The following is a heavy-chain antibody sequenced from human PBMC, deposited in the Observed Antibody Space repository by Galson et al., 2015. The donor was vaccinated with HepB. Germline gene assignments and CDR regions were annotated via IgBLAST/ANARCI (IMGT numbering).Heavy chain of an antibody. J-gene: IGHJ6*03. CDR1: GGTFSSYA. V-gene: IGHV1-69*13. CDR3: ARDRGYCSSTSCYTDPRDYYYYMDV. D-gene: IGHD2-2*02. Sequence: SVKVSCKASGGTFSSYAISWVRQAPGQGLEWMGGIIPIFGTANYAQKFQGRVTITADESTSTAYMELSSLRSEDTAVYYCARDRGYCSSTSCYTDPRDYYYYMDVWGKGTTVTVSS. CDR2: IIPIFGTA.